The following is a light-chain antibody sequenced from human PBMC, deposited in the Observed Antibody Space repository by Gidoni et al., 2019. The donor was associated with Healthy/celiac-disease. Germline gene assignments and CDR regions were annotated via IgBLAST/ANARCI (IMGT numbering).Light chain of an antibody. J-gene: IGKJ2*04. CDR3: QQYGSSPCS. CDR1: QSVSSSY. V-gene: IGKV3-20*01. Sequence: VLTQSPGTLSLSPGERATLSCRASQSVSSSYLAWYQQKPGQAPRLLIYGASSRATGIPDRFSGSVSGTDFTLTISRLEPEDFAVYYCQQYGSSPCSFGQGTKLEIK. CDR2: GAS.